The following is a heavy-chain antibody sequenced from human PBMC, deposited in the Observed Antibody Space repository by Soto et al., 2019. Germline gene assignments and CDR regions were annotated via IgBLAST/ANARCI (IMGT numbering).Heavy chain of an antibody. V-gene: IGHV4-34*01. J-gene: IGHJ5*02. CDR1: GGSLSGYY. CDR3: GRVVIKMAIQSIDP. CDR2: VNPGGIT. D-gene: IGHD3-3*01. Sequence: LSLTCAVYGGSLSGYYWTWIRQPPGKGLEWIGEVNPGGITNYSPSVKSRLTISLDTSKKQVSLEMTSVTAADTAVYYCGRVVIKMAIQSIDPWGPGTLVTVS.